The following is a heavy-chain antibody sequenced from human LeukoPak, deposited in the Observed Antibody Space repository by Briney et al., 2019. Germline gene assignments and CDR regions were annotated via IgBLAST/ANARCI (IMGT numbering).Heavy chain of an antibody. Sequence: PGGSLRLSCAASGFTFSNYGMNWVRQAPGKGLEWVSFTDTSGNYIYYGDSVKGRFTISRDNDKNLVFLQMNGLRAEDTAVYYCARGRSITLLRGVAMSDGFEIWGQGAMVAVSS. J-gene: IGHJ3*02. D-gene: IGHD3-10*01. V-gene: IGHV3-21*01. CDR2: TDTSGNYI. CDR3: ARGRSITLLRGVAMSDGFEI. CDR1: GFTFSNYG.